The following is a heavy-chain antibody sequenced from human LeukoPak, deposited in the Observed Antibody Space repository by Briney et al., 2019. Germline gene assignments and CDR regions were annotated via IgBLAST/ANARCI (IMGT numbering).Heavy chain of an antibody. J-gene: IGHJ4*02. CDR3: ARWGYDYVWGSYRFDY. D-gene: IGHD3-16*02. CDR2: INPNSGGT. CDR1: GYTFTVYY. V-gene: IGHV1-2*02. Sequence: ASVKVSCKASGYTFTVYYMHWVRQAPGQGLEWMGWINPNSGGTNYAQKFQGRVTMTRDTSISTAYMELSSLRSEDTAVYSCARWGYDYVWGSYRFDYWGQGTLVTVSS.